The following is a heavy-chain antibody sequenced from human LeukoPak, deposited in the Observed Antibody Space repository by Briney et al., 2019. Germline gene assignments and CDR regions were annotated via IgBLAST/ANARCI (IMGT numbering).Heavy chain of an antibody. CDR3: AKDIRIGGPTYFDL. Sequence: GGSLRLSCAASGFTFSSYSMNWVRQAPGKGLEWVSSISSSSSYIYYADSVKGRFTISRDNAKNSLYLQMNSLRAEDTALCYCAKDIRIGGPTYFDLWGRGTLVTVSS. CDR1: GFTFSSYS. V-gene: IGHV3-21*04. D-gene: IGHD2-15*01. CDR2: ISSSSSYI. J-gene: IGHJ2*01.